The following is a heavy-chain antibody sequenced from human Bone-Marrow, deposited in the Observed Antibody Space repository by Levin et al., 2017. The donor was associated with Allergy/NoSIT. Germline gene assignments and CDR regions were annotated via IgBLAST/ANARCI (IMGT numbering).Heavy chain of an antibody. CDR2: IYIGGST. Sequence: GGSLRLSCAASGFTVSSNFMTWVRQAPGKGLEWVSVIYIGGSTNYADSVKGRFSISRDNSKNTLYLQMNSLRVDDTDVYYCARDKGLGGYYYYGLDVWGQGTTVTVSS. CDR3: ARDKGLGGYYYYGLDV. D-gene: IGHD3-16*01. CDR1: GFTVSSNF. V-gene: IGHV3-53*01. J-gene: IGHJ6*02.